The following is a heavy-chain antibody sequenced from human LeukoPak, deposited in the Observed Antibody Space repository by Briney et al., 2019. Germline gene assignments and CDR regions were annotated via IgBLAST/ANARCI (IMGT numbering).Heavy chain of an antibody. Sequence: SSETLSLTCTVSGGSISSYYWSWIRQPPGKGLEWIGYIYYSGSTNYNPSLKSRVTISVDTSKNQFSLKLSSVTATDTAVYYCARGGAAAVPEDYWGQGTLVTVSS. CDR3: ARGGAAAVPEDY. CDR1: GGSISSYY. J-gene: IGHJ4*02. CDR2: IYYSGST. D-gene: IGHD6-13*01. V-gene: IGHV4-59*01.